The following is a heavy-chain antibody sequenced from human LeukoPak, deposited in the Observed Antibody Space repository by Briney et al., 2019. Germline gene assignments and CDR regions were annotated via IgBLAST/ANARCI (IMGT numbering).Heavy chain of an antibody. Sequence: ASVKVSCKASGYTFTTYGISWVRQAPGQGLEWMGWINTNTGNPTYAQGFTGRFVFSLDTSVSTAYLQISSLKAEDTAVYYCARGGDSSSWYRDAFDIWGQGTMVTVSS. CDR1: GYTFTTYG. D-gene: IGHD6-13*01. CDR2: INTNTGNP. J-gene: IGHJ3*02. CDR3: ARGGDSSSWYRDAFDI. V-gene: IGHV7-4-1*02.